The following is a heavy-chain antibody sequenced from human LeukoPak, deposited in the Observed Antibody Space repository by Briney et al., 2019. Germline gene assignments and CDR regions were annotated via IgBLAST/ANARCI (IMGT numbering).Heavy chain of an antibody. Sequence: GASVKVSCKASGYTFTSYYLHWVRQAPGQGLEWMGIINPSGGSTTYAQKFQGRVTLTRDTSTSTVYMELSRLRSDDTAVYYCARVRIAAAGKYYFDYWGQGTLVTVSS. CDR3: ARVRIAAAGKYYFDY. V-gene: IGHV1-46*01. CDR1: GYTFTSYY. D-gene: IGHD6-13*01. CDR2: INPSGGST. J-gene: IGHJ4*02.